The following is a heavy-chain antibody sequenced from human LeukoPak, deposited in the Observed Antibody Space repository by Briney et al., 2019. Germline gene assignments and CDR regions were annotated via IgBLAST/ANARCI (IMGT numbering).Heavy chain of an antibody. V-gene: IGHV4-59*01. J-gene: IGHJ4*02. CDR3: TRGAGWLIDY. Sequence: SETLSLTCTVSDDSISDYYRGWIRQPPGKGLEWIGYFHNSGTSTYNPSLKSRVTISADTSKNQFPLKLNSLTTADTAVYYCTRGAGWLIDYCGQGILVTVSS. CDR2: FHNSGTS. CDR1: DDSISDYY. D-gene: IGHD3-16*01.